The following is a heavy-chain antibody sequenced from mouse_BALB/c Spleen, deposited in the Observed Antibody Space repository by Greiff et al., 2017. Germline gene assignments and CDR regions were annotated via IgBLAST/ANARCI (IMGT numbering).Heavy chain of an antibody. CDR1: GFTFSSYT. Sequence: EVQLVESGGGLVQPGGSLKLSCAASGFTFSSYTMSWVRQTPEKRLEWVAYISSGSSTIYYADTVKGRFTISRDNPKNTLFLQMTSLRSEDTAMYYCARGDGGLAWFAYWGQGTLVTVSA. D-gene: IGHD2-13*01. J-gene: IGHJ3*01. CDR2: ISSGSSTI. CDR3: ARGDGGLAWFAY. V-gene: IGHV5-17*02.